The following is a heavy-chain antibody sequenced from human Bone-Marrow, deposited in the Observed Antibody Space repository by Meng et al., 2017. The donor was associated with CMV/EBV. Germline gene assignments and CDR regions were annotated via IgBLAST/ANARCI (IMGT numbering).Heavy chain of an antibody. CDR2: MNPNSGNT. CDR3: ARGGLETTVTSYYYGMDV. Sequence: ASVKVSCKASGYTFTSYGISWVRQAPGQGLEWMGWMNPNSGNTGYAQKFQGRVTITRNTSISTAYMELSSLRSEDTAVYYCARGGLETTVTSYYYGMDVWGQGTTVTVSS. CDR1: GYTFTSYG. J-gene: IGHJ6*02. V-gene: IGHV1-8*03. D-gene: IGHD4-17*01.